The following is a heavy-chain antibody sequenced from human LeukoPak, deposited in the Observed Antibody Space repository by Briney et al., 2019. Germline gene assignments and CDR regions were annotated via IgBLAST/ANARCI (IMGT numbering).Heavy chain of an antibody. Sequence: GGSLRLSCAASGFTVSSNYMSWVRQAPGKGLEWVSVIYSGGSTYYADSVKGRFTISRDNSKNTLYLQMNSLRAEDTAVYYCATSVGATTDYFDYWGQGTLVTVSS. V-gene: IGHV3-53*01. CDR3: ATSVGATTDYFDY. CDR1: GFTVSSNY. D-gene: IGHD1-26*01. CDR2: IYSGGST. J-gene: IGHJ4*02.